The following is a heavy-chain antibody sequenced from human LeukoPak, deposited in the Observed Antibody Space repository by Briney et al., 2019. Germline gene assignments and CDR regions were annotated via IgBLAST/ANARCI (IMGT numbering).Heavy chain of an antibody. CDR3: AKVGQIHYDFWSGYYFDY. CDR2: ISGSGGST. J-gene: IGHJ4*02. Sequence: GGSLRLSCAASGFTFSSYAMSWVRQAPGKGLEWVSAISGSGGSTYYADSVKGRFTISRDNSKNTLYLQMNSLRAEDTAVYYCAKVGQIHYDFWSGYYFDYWGQGTLVTVSS. V-gene: IGHV3-23*01. D-gene: IGHD3-3*01. CDR1: GFTFSSYA.